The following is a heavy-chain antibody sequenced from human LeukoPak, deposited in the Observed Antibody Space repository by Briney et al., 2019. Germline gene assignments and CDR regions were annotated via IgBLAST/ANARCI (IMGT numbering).Heavy chain of an antibody. CDR1: GVTFSSLA. CDR2: ISHHGSDQ. J-gene: IGHJ4*02. Sequence: GSLRLSCAASGVTFSSLAMHWVRQAPGKGLEWVAVISHHGSDQYYADSVKGRFTISRDNSKNTLYLQMNSLRAEDTAVYYCARDGDGGSGPYAYWGQGTLVTVSS. D-gene: IGHD3-10*01. CDR3: ARDGDGGSGPYAY. V-gene: IGHV3-30*04.